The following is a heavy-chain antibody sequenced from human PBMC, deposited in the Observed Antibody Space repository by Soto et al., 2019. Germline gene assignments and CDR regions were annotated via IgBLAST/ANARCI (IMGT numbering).Heavy chain of an antibody. J-gene: IGHJ5*02. CDR2: TYYSGST. D-gene: IGHD2-15*01. CDR1: GAYISSYY. CDR3: ARTYCSGGSCYPGGNWFDP. V-gene: IGHV4-59*01. Sequence: SETLSLTCAVSGAYISSYYWSWIRQPPGKGLEWIGYTYYSGSTNYNPSLKSRVTMSVDTSKNQFSLKLNSVTAADTAVYYCARTYCSGGSCYPGGNWFDPWGQGTLVTVSS.